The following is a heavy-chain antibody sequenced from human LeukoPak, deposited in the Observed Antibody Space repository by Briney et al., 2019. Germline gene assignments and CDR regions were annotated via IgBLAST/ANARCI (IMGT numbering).Heavy chain of an antibody. CDR2: MDPNSGNT. Sequence: ASVKVSCKASGYTFTGYHMHWVRQAPGQGLEWMGWMDPNSGNTGYAQKFQGRVTMTRNTSISSAYMELSSLRSEDTAVYYCARDTPYFDWLGFDPWGQGTLVTVSS. D-gene: IGHD3-9*01. J-gene: IGHJ5*02. CDR3: ARDTPYFDWLGFDP. CDR1: GYTFTGYH. V-gene: IGHV1-8*02.